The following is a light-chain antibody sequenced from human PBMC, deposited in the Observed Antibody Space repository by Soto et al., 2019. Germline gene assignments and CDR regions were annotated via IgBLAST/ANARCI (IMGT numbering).Light chain of an antibody. CDR1: QSTSSY. CDR3: QQYSSHST. J-gene: IGKJ3*01. Sequence: DIKLNQWPSNLSANVGDSVTITCRASQSTSSYLAWYQQKPGKAPKLLIYQASSLENGVPSRFSGSGSGTEFSLTISSLQPDDFATYYCQQYSSHSTFGPGTKVDIK. V-gene: IGKV1-5*03. CDR2: QAS.